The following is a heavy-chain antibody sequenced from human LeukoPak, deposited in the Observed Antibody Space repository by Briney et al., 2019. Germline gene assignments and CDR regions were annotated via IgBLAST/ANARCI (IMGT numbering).Heavy chain of an antibody. V-gene: IGHV4-39*01. CDR2: IYYSGST. CDR1: GGSISSSSYY. D-gene: IGHD2-15*01. J-gene: IGHJ3*02. CDR3: ASGDMWATYAFDI. Sequence: SETLSLTCTVSGGSISSSSYYWGWIRQPPGKELEWIGSIYYSGSTYYNPSLKSRVTISVDTSKNQFSLKLSSVTAADTAVYYCASGDMWATYAFDIWGQGTMVTVSS.